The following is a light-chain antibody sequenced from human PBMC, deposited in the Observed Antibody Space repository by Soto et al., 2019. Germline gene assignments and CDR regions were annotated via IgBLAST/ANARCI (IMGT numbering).Light chain of an antibody. CDR2: EVV. CDR3: KSYAGSNTYV. Sequence: QSALNQPRSVSGSPGQSVTISCTGTKSDIGVYDFVSWYQHHPGKAPRLIIYEVVQRPSGVPDRFSGSKSGNTASLTVSGLQAADEADYFCKSYAGSNTYVFGSGTKV. J-gene: IGLJ1*01. CDR1: KSDIGVYDF. V-gene: IGLV2-8*01.